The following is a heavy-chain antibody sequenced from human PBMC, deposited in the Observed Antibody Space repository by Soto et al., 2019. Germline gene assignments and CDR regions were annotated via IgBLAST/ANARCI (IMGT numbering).Heavy chain of an antibody. D-gene: IGHD3-3*01. CDR2: IYAGDSDT. V-gene: IGHV5-51*01. J-gene: IGHJ4*02. CDR1: GYIFSNYW. Sequence: GESLKISRKGSGYIFSNYWIGWVRQMHGKGLEWMGLIYAGDSDTKYSPSFQGQVTISADKSISTAYLHWSSMEASDTAIYYCATLSYYTSYSGFDFWAQGTLVTVSS. CDR3: ATLSYYTSYSGFDF.